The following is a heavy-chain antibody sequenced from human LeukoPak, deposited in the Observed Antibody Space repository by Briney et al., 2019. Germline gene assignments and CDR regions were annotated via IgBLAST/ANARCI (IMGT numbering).Heavy chain of an antibody. J-gene: IGHJ5*02. CDR3: ARVAANYYGSGSYGWFDP. D-gene: IGHD3-10*01. Sequence: ASVKVSCKASGHTFTSYYMHWVRQAPGQGLEWMGIINPSGGSTSYAQKFQGRVTMTRDTSTSTVYMELSSLRSEDTAVYYCARVAANYYGSGSYGWFDPWGQGTLVTVSS. CDR2: INPSGGST. CDR1: GHTFTSYY. V-gene: IGHV1-46*01.